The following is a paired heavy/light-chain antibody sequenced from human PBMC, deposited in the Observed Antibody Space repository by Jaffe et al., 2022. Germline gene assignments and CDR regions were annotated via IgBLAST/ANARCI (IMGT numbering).Heavy chain of an antibody. J-gene: IGHJ3*02. D-gene: IGHD6-19*01. CDR2: ISGSGGST. V-gene: IGHV3-23*01. CDR3: AKDLLTGSGWYARSVDAFDI. Sequence: EVQLLESGGGLVQPGGSLRLSCAASGFTFSSYAMSWVRQAPGKGLEWVSAISGSGGSTYYADSVKGRFTISRDNSKNTLYLQMNSLRAEDTAVYYCAKDLLTGSGWYARSVDAFDIWGQGTMVTVSS. CDR1: GFTFSSYA.
Light chain of an antibody. J-gene: IGLJ1*01. CDR3: SSYAGSNNSLYV. V-gene: IGLV2-8*01. CDR2: EVS. CDR1: SSDVGGYNY. Sequence: QSALTQPPSASGSPGQSVTISCTGTSSDVGGYNYVSWYQQHPGKAPKLMIYEVSKRPSGVPDRFSGSKSGNTASLTVSGLQAEDEADYYCSSYAGSNNSLYVFGTGTKVTVL.